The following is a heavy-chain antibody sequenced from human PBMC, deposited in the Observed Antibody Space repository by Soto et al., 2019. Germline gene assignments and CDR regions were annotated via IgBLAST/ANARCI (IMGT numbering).Heavy chain of an antibody. CDR2: INTCNGHI. Sequence: GASVELCCKASGYSFTSCAGRWVRQANRQGLEWLGWINTCNGHIDHAPELQGRVTMTTDTSTSTAYMELRSLRSDDTAMYYCARRYCSTGSCYSGWLDPWGQGTLVTVSS. J-gene: IGHJ5*02. D-gene: IGHD2-15*01. CDR1: GYSFTSCA. V-gene: IGHV1-18*01. CDR3: ARRYCSTGSCYSGWLDP.